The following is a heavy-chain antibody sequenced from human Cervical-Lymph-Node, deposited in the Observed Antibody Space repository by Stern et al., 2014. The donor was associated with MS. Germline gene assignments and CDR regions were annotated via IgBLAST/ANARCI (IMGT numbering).Heavy chain of an antibody. CDR2: IGGSVGST. Sequence: EVQLVESGGGLVQPGGSLRLSCTASGFTFSDYAMSWVRQAPGQGLEWVSAIGGSVGSTYYKDSVKGRFTISRDNSQKTLFLQVNGLRGDDTAIYYCAKSRSSSWFQSFHHWGLGTLVTVSS. CDR3: AKSRSSSWFQSFHH. J-gene: IGHJ1*01. V-gene: IGHV3-23*04. D-gene: IGHD6-13*01. CDR1: GFTFSDYA.